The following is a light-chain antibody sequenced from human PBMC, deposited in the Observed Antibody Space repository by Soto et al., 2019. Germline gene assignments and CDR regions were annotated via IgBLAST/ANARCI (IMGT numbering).Light chain of an antibody. V-gene: IGKV1-5*03. Sequence: IQMTQSPSSLSASVGERATLSCRASQSINSWLAWYQQRSGQAPKLLIYDASSLESGVPARFSGSGSGTEFTLIISSLQPDDFATYYCQQYNSYPLTFGGGTKVDIK. CDR1: QSINSW. J-gene: IGKJ4*01. CDR2: DAS. CDR3: QQYNSYPLT.